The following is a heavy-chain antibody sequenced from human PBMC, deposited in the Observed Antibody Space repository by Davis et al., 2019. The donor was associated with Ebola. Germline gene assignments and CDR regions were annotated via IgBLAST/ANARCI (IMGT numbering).Heavy chain of an antibody. V-gene: IGHV3-33*01. CDR3: ARFNYYDSSGMGG. CDR1: GFTFSSYG. D-gene: IGHD3-22*01. CDR2: IWYDGSNK. Sequence: GGSLRLSCAASGFTFSSYGMHWVRQAPGKGLEWVAVIWYDGSNKYYADSVKGRFTISRDDAKNSLYLQMNSLRAEDTAVYYCARFNYYDSSGMGGWGQGTLVTVSS. J-gene: IGHJ4*02.